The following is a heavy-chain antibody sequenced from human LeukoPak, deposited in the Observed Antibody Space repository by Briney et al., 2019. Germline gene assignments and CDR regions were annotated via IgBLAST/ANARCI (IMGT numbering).Heavy chain of an antibody. J-gene: IGHJ5*02. D-gene: IGHD2-15*01. Sequence: GGSLRLSCAASGFTFSSYAMHWVRQAPGKGLEWVAVISYDGSNKYYADSVKGRFTISRDNSKNTLYLQMNRLRAEDTAVYYCAKAGRSFVVVVAAAFDPWGQGTLVTVSS. V-gene: IGHV3-30-3*01. CDR2: ISYDGSNK. CDR3: AKAGRSFVVVVAAAFDP. CDR1: GFTFSSYA.